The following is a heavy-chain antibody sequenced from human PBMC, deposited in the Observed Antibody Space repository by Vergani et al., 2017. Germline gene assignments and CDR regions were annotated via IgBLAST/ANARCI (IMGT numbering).Heavy chain of an antibody. V-gene: IGHV1-46*03. CDR1: GYTFTSYY. D-gene: IGHD4-23*01. J-gene: IGHJ6*02. Sequence: QVQLVQSGAEVKKPGASVKVSCKASGYTFTSYYMHWVRQAPGQGLEWMGIINPSGGSTSYAQKFQGRVTMTRDTSTSTVYMGLSSLRSEDTAVYYCAKVLGDPGGFSDCMDVWSQGTTVTVSS. CDR3: AKVLGDPGGFSDCMDV. CDR2: INPSGGST.